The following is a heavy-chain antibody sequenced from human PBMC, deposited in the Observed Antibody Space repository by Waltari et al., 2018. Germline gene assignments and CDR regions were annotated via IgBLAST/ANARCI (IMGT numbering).Heavy chain of an antibody. CDR2: ITSSGTIM. Sequence: QVHLVESGGGLVKPGGSRRLSCEASGFSFRYYHMGWIRPAPGKGLEWVSHITSSGTIMYYADSVKGRFTISRDDAKNSLYLRMNSLRAGDTAVYYCARDRSIDDAFDIWGQGTMVTVSS. CDR3: ARDRSIDDAFDI. V-gene: IGHV3-11*04. J-gene: IGHJ3*02. CDR1: GFSFRYYH. D-gene: IGHD3-16*02.